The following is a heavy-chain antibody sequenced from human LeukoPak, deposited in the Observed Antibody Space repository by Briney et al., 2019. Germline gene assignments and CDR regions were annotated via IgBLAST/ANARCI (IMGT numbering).Heavy chain of an antibody. CDR2: IYPGDSDT. V-gene: IGHV5-51*01. Sequence: GESLKISCKGSGYSFTSCWIGWVRQMPGKGLEWMGIIYPGDSDTRYSPSFQGQVTISADKSISTAYLQWSSLNASDTAMYYCARYGITVVRGAGYYYYYMDVWGKGTTVTVSS. D-gene: IGHD3-10*01. CDR3: ARYGITVVRGAGYYYYYMDV. J-gene: IGHJ6*03. CDR1: GYSFTSCW.